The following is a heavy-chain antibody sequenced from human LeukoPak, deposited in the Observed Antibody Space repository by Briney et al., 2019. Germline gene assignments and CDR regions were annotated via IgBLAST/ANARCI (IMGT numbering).Heavy chain of an antibody. CDR3: ARDRHDSSGYGYYYYGMDV. Sequence: SETLSLTCTVSGGSISSYYWSWIRQPAGKGLEWIGYIYYSGSTYYNPSLKSRVTISVDTSKNQFSLKLSSVTAADTAVYYCARDRHDSSGYGYYYYGMDVWGQGTTVTVSS. CDR2: IYYSGST. CDR1: GGSISSYY. D-gene: IGHD3-22*01. V-gene: IGHV4-59*06. J-gene: IGHJ6*02.